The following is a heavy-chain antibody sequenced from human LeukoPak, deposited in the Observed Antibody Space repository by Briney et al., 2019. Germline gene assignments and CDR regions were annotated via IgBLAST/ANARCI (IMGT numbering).Heavy chain of an antibody. CDR3: ARVPGRYFNYYYYMDV. V-gene: IGHV7-4-1*02. Sequence: GASVKVSCKASGYTFTSYGLNWVRQAPGQGLEWMGWINTNTGNPTYAQGFTGRFVFSLDTSVSTAYLQISSLKAEDTAAYYCARVPGRYFNYYYYMDVWGKGTTVTVSS. D-gene: IGHD3-9*01. CDR2: INTNTGNP. CDR1: GYTFTSYG. J-gene: IGHJ6*03.